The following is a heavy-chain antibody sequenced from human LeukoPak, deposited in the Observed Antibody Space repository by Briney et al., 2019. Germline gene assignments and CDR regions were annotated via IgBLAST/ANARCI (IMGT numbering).Heavy chain of an antibody. V-gene: IGHV1-18*01. J-gene: IGHJ4*02. Sequence: ASVQVSCKASGYTFTSHGISWVRQAPGQGLEWMGWISGYNGNTNYAQKFQGRVTMTTDTSTTTAYMELKNLRSDDTAVYYCAREQTYQWELTYWGQGTLVTVSS. CDR2: ISGYNGNT. CDR1: GYTFTSHG. CDR3: AREQTYQWELTY. D-gene: IGHD1-26*01.